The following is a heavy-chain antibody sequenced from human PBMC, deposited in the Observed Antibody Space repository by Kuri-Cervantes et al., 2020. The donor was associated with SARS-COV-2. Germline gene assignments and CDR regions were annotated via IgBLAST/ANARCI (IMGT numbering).Heavy chain of an antibody. D-gene: IGHD1-1*01. CDR2: ISYDGSNK. V-gene: IGHV3-30*03. CDR1: GFTFSNYG. Sequence: LSLTCAASGFTFSNYGMHWVRQAPGKGLEWVAVISYDGSNKYYADSVKGRFTISRDNSKNTLYLQMNSLRAEDTAVYYCARDAPLEIHVPHDAFDIWGQGTMVTVSS. CDR3: ARDAPLEIHVPHDAFDI. J-gene: IGHJ3*02.